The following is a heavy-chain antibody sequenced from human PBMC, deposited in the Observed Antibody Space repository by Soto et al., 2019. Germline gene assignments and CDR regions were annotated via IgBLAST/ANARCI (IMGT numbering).Heavy chain of an antibody. CDR1: GFVFSSYW. D-gene: IGHD2-2*01. V-gene: IGHV3-7*05. CDR3: AKSLSAIPGDS. CDR2: IKQDGSEK. J-gene: IGHJ4*02. Sequence: GGCVRLSCAASGFVFSSYWMSWVRQGPGKGPEWVANIKQDGSEKYYVDSVKGRFTISRDNAKNSLYLQMTSLRAEDTAVYHCAKSLSAIPGDSWGQGTLVTVSS.